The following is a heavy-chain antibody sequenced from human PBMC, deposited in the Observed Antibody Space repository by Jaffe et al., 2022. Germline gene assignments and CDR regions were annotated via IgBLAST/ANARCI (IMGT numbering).Heavy chain of an antibody. J-gene: IGHJ4*02. CDR3: ARARITMVRGVIGKPLYYFDY. Sequence: QVQLQQWGAGLLKPSETLSLTCAVYGGSFSGYYWSWIRQPPGKGLEWIGEINHSGSTNYNPSLKSRVTISVDTSKNQFSLKLSSVTAADTAVYYCARARITMVRGVIGKPLYYFDYWGQGTLVTVSS. D-gene: IGHD3-10*01. V-gene: IGHV4-34*01. CDR1: GGSFSGYY. CDR2: INHSGST.